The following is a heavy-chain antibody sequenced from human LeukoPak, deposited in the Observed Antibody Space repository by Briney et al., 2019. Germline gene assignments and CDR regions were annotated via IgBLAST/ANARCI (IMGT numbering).Heavy chain of an antibody. CDR3: AKSRYYYDSSGYYRPYYFDY. CDR1: GFTFSNNW. Sequence: PGGSLRLSCAASGFTFSNNWMTWVRQAPGKGLEWVASVKKDASEKYYVDSVKGRFTISRDNAKNSLYLQMNSLRAEDTAVYYCAKSRYYYDSSGYYRPYYFDYWGQGTLVTVSS. D-gene: IGHD3-22*01. V-gene: IGHV3-7*01. CDR2: VKKDASEK. J-gene: IGHJ4*02.